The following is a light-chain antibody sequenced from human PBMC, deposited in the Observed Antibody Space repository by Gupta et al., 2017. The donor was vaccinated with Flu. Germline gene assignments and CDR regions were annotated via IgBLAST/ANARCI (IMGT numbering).Light chain of an antibody. CDR3: SSYTTSGTPYV. J-gene: IGLJ1*01. CDR1: SSDVGGHNS. V-gene: IGLV2-14*01. CDR2: EVT. Sequence: QSALTQPASVSGSPGQSITISCTGTSSDVGGHNSVSWYQQHPGKAPKLMIYEVTRRPSGVSNRFSGSKSANTASLTISGLQAEDEADYYGSSYTTSGTPYVFGSGTKVTVL.